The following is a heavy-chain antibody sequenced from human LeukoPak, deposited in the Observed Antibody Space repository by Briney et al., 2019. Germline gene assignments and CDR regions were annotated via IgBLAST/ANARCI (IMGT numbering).Heavy chain of an antibody. J-gene: IGHJ5*02. CDR3: ARGGHYYDSSGPMGWFDP. CDR2: MNPNSDNT. V-gene: IGHV1-8*01. D-gene: IGHD3-22*01. CDR1: GYTFTSYD. Sequence: ASVKVSCKASGYTFTSYDINWVRQATGQGLEWMGWMNPNSDNTGYAQKFQGRVTMTRNTSISTAYMELSSLRSEDTAVYYCARGGHYYDSSGPMGWFDPWGQGTLVTVSS.